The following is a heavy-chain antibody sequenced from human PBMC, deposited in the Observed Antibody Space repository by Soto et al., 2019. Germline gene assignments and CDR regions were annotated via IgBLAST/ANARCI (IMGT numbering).Heavy chain of an antibody. CDR1: GASISSSHW. CDR2: IYHSGST. CDR3: VRKDYSDWFFDL. V-gene: IGHV4-4*02. J-gene: IGHJ2*01. D-gene: IGHD4-4*01. Sequence: QVQLQESGPGLVKPSGILSLTCAVSGASISSSHWWSWVRQPPGKGLEWIGEIYHSGSTYYNASLKSRVAISLDKSKNQFSLKLRSVTAADTAVYYCVRKDYSDWFFDLWGRGTLVTVSS.